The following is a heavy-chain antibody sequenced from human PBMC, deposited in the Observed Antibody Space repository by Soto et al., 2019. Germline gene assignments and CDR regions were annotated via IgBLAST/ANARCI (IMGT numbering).Heavy chain of an antibody. CDR3: ARDSPSVKPFFDP. J-gene: IGHJ5*02. Sequence: EVQLVESGGGLVKPGGSLRLSCAASGFTFSSYSMNWVRQAPWKGLEWVSSISSSSSYIYYADSVKGRFTISRDNAKNSLYLQMNSLRAEDTAVYYCARDSPSVKPFFDPWGQGTLVTVSS. CDR1: GFTFSSYS. V-gene: IGHV3-21*01. CDR2: ISSSSSYI.